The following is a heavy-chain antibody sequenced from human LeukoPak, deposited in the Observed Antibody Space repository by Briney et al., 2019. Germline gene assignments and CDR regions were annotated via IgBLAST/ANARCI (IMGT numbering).Heavy chain of an antibody. V-gene: IGHV3-48*03. CDR2: ISSSGSTI. D-gene: IGHD3-10*02. CDR3: AELGITMIGGV. Sequence: GGSLRLSCAASGFTFSNYAMHWVRQAPGKGLEWVSYISSSGSTIYYADSVKGRFTISRDNAKNSLCLQMNSLRAEDTAVYYCAELGITMIGGVWGKGTTVTISS. CDR1: GFTFSNYA. J-gene: IGHJ6*04.